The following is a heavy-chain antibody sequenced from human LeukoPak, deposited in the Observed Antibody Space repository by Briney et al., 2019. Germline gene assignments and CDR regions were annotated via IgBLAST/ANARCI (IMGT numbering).Heavy chain of an antibody. Sequence: GASVKVSCKASGGTFISYAISWVRQAPGQGLEWMGRIIPILGIANYAQKFQGRVTITADKSTSTAYMELSSLRSEDTAVYYCARVEGDYVWGSYRSYFDYWGQGTLVTVSS. CDR2: IIPILGIA. V-gene: IGHV1-69*04. D-gene: IGHD3-16*02. CDR3: ARVEGDYVWGSYRSYFDY. CDR1: GGTFISYA. J-gene: IGHJ4*02.